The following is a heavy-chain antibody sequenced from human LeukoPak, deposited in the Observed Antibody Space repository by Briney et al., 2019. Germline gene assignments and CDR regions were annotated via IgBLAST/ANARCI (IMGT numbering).Heavy chain of an antibody. D-gene: IGHD2-21*01. CDR2: IYHSGST. Sequence: PSETLSLTCAVSGGSISSGGYSWSWIRQPPGKGLEWIGYIYHSGSTYYNPSLKSRVTISVDRSKNQFSLKLSSVTAADTAVYYCTTDRERPYHGDWVYYYYYYGMDVWGQGTTVTVSS. J-gene: IGHJ6*02. CDR3: TTDRERPYHGDWVYYYYYYGMDV. V-gene: IGHV4-30-2*01. CDR1: GGSISSGGYS.